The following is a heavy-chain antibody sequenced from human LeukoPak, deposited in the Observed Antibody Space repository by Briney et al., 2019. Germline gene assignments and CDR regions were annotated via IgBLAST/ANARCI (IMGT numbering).Heavy chain of an antibody. CDR1: GGSISSGDYY. Sequence: SETLSLTCTVSGGSISSGDYYWSWIRQPPGKGLEWIGYIYYSGSTYYNPSLKSRVTISVDTSKNQFSLKLSSVTAADTAVYYCAGGGYSYGHFDYWGQGTLVTVSS. V-gene: IGHV4-30-4*01. J-gene: IGHJ4*02. CDR2: IYYSGST. CDR3: AGGGYSYGHFDY. D-gene: IGHD5-18*01.